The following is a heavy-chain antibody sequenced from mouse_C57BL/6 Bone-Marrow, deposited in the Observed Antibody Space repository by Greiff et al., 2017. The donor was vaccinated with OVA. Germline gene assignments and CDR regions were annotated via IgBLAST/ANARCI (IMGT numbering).Heavy chain of an antibody. CDR2: IYPGNSDT. V-gene: IGHV1-5*01. CDR1: GYTFTSYW. D-gene: IGHD1-1*01. J-gene: IGHJ2*01. Sequence: VHVKQSGTVLARPGASVKMSCKTSGYTFTSYWMHWVKQRPGQGLEWIGAIYPGNSDTSYNQKFKGKAKLTAVTSASTAYMERSSLTNEDSAVYYCTRPHYYGSSPDYWGQGTTLTVSS. CDR3: TRPHYYGSSPDY.